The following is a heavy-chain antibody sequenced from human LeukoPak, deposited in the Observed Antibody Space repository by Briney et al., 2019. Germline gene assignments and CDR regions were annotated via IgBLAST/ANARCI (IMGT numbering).Heavy chain of an antibody. CDR2: TSYDGSHK. Sequence: GRSLRLSCAASGFTFSNFAMHWVRQAPGKGLEWVAVTSYDGSHKYYADSVKGRFTISRDIPKNTLYLQMNSLRAEDTAVYYCAVAGTFDYFDYWGQGTLVTVSS. D-gene: IGHD6-19*01. CDR1: GFTFSNFA. J-gene: IGHJ4*02. CDR3: AVAGTFDYFDY. V-gene: IGHV3-30-3*01.